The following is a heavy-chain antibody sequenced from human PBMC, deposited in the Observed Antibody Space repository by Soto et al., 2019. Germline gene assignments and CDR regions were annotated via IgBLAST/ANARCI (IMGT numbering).Heavy chain of an antibody. J-gene: IGHJ4*02. Sequence: SLRLSCAASGFTFSSYWMSWVRQAPGKGLEWVANIKQDGSEKYYVDSVKGRFTISRDNAKNSLYLQMNSLRAEDTAVYYCARDSGSYYVGYAYYFDYWGQGTLVTVSS. D-gene: IGHD1-26*01. CDR1: GFTFSSYW. CDR3: ARDSGSYYVGYAYYFDY. CDR2: IKQDGSEK. V-gene: IGHV3-7*04.